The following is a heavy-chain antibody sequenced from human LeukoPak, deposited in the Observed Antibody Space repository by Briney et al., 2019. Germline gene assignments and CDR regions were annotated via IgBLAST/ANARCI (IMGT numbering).Heavy chain of an antibody. Sequence: ASVKVSCKASGYTFTSYYMHWVRQAPGQGLEWMGIINPSGGSTSYAQKFQGRVTMTRDTSTSTVYMELSSLRSEDTAAYYCARSGSPYNWFDPWGQGTLVTVSS. CDR3: ARSGSPYNWFDP. CDR1: GYTFTSYY. D-gene: IGHD3-10*01. V-gene: IGHV1-46*01. J-gene: IGHJ5*02. CDR2: INPSGGST.